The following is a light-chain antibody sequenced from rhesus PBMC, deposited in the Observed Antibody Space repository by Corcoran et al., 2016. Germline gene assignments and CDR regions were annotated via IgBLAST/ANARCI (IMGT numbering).Light chain of an antibody. J-gene: IGKJ2*01. CDR3: QQYYDVPYS. Sequence: DIQMTQSPSSLSASVGDRVTIACHSSQDISSWLAWYQQKPGKAPKPLIYYASTVQSGVPSRFSGIGAGTDFTRTISGLKPEDFATDFCQQYYDVPYSFGRGTKVDIK. CDR1: QDISSW. CDR2: YAS. V-gene: IGKV1-19*01.